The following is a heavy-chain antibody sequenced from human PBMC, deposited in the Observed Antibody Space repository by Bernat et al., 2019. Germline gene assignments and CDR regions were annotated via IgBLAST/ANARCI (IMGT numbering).Heavy chain of an antibody. CDR2: FDPEDGET. Sequence: QVQLVQSGAEVQKPGASVKVSCKVSGYTLTELSMHWVRQAPGKGLEWMGGFDPEDGETIYAQKFQGRVTMTEDTSTDTAYMELSSLGSEETAVYYCATRGTNRDYGDYWGQGTLVTVSS. D-gene: IGHD3-16*02. V-gene: IGHV1-24*01. J-gene: IGHJ4*02. CDR3: ATRGTNRDYGDY. CDR1: GYTLTELS.